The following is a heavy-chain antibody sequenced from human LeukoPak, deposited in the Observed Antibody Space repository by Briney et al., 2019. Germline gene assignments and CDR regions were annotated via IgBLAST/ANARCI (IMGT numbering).Heavy chain of an antibody. Sequence: PSETLSLTCAVSSGSVSSGSYYWSWIRQPPGKALEWIGYIYYSGSTNYNPSLKSRVTISVDTSKNQFSLKLSSVTAADTAVYYCARAQSAVVARIWYFDLWGRGTLVTVSS. CDR3: ARAQSAVVARIWYFDL. V-gene: IGHV4-61*01. CDR1: SGSVSSGSYY. D-gene: IGHD2-2*01. CDR2: IYYSGST. J-gene: IGHJ2*01.